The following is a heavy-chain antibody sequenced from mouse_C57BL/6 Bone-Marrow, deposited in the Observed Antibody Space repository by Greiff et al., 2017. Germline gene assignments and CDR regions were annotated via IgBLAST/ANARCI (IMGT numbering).Heavy chain of an antibody. CDR3: ARRGYYYGSSRY. D-gene: IGHD1-1*01. CDR2: IYPGSGST. CDR1: GYTFTSYW. Sequence: QVQLQQPGAELVKPGASVKMSCKASGYTFTSYWITWVKQRPGQGLEWIGDIYPGSGSTNYNEKFKSKATLTVDTSSSTAYMQLSSLTSEDSAVYYCARRGYYYGSSRYWGQGTSVTVSS. J-gene: IGHJ4*01. V-gene: IGHV1-55*01.